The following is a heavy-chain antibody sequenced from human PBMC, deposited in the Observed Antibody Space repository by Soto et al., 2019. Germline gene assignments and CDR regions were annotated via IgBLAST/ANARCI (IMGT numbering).Heavy chain of an antibody. Sequence: QVQLVQSGAEVKKPGSSVKVSCKASGGTFGSYAISWVRQAPGQGLEWMGGIIPIPGTANYAQKFQGRVTIAADESTSTDYMELSSLRSEDTAVYYCARSQGSSTSLEIYYYYYYGMDVWSQGTTVTVSS. D-gene: IGHD2-2*01. CDR1: GGTFGSYA. V-gene: IGHV1-69*01. CDR3: ARSQGSSTSLEIYYYYYYGMDV. CDR2: IIPIPGTA. J-gene: IGHJ6*02.